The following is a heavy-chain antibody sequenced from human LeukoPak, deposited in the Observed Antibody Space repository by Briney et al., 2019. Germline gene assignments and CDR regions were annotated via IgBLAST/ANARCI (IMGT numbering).Heavy chain of an antibody. J-gene: IGHJ4*02. D-gene: IGHD6-19*01. CDR3: ASSPSSGWYFDY. V-gene: IGHV4-34*01. Sequence: SETLSLICAVYGGSFSGYYWSWIRQPPGKGLEWIGEINHSGSTNYNPSLKSRVTISVDTSKNQFSLKLSSVTAADTAVYYCASSPSSGWYFDYWGQGTLVTVSS. CDR2: INHSGST. CDR1: GGSFSGYY.